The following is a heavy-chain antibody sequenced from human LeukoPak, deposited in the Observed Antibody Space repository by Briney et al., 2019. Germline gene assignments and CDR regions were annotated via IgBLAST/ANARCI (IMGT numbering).Heavy chain of an antibody. CDR3: ARANFLYCSSTTCLFDY. Sequence: ASVKVSCKASGYTFTDYYMHWVRQAPGQGFEWMGWINPNDGDTNYAQKFQGRVTMTRDTSIGTAHMEVSRLRSDDTAVYYCARANFLYCSSTTCLFDYWGQGTLVTVSS. D-gene: IGHD2-2*01. J-gene: IGHJ4*02. CDR2: INPNDGDT. CDR1: GYTFTDYY. V-gene: IGHV1-2*02.